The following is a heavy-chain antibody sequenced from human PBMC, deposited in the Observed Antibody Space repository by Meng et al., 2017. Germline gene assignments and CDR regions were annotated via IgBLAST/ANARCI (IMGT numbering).Heavy chain of an antibody. V-gene: IGHV1-2*06. CDR3: ARDEDISAAGKLFGDY. J-gene: IGHJ4*02. D-gene: IGHD6-25*01. CDR1: GYNFPDYN. Sequence: LVQAGGEGEKPGASVQVPRKPSGYNFPDYNMHWVRRAPGQRLEWMGRINPKSGDTHYAQKFQARVTMTGDTSISTAYMELSGLRSDDTAMYYCARDEDISAAGKLFGDYWGQGTLVTVSS. CDR2: INPKSGDT.